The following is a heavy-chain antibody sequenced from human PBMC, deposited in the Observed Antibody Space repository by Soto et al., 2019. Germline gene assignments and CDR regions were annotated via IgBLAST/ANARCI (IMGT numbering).Heavy chain of an antibody. V-gene: IGHV3-23*01. J-gene: IGHJ3*02. CDR3: AKVLVITLDAFDI. D-gene: IGHD3-22*01. CDR2: ISGSGGST. CDR1: GFTFSSYA. Sequence: EVQLLESGGGLVQPGGSLRLSCAASGFTFSSYAMSWVRQAPGKGLEWVSAISGSGGSTYYADSVKGRFTISRDNSKKTLYLQMNSLRAEDTAVYYCAKVLVITLDAFDIWGQGTMVTVSS.